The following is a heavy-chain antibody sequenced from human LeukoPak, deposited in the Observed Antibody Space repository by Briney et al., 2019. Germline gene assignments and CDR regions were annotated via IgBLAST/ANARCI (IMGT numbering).Heavy chain of an antibody. J-gene: IGHJ6*03. CDR2: FYHTGST. CDR3: ARTTEGYCRGRSCYSYYYYMDV. V-gene: IGHV4-59*01. D-gene: IGHD2-15*01. CDR1: GGSITTYY. Sequence: SETLSLTCTVSGGSITTYYWTWIRQTPDKGLQFIGSFYHTGSTNYNPSLESAVTISEDTSKNQISLKLSSVTAADTAVYYCARTTEGYCRGRSCYSYYYYMDVWGKGTTVTVSS.